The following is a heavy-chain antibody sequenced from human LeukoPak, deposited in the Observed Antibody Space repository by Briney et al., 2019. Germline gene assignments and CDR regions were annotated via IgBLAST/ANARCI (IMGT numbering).Heavy chain of an antibody. D-gene: IGHD1-26*01. J-gene: IGHJ3*02. CDR2: INPDSGGT. Sequence: ASVKVSCKASGYTFTDYYMHWVRQAPGQGLEWMGWINPDSGGTRYSQKFQGRVTMTRDTSINTVYMELSRLRSDDTAVSYCARPHDGGSYSNDAFDIWGQGTMATVSS. CDR3: ARPHDGGSYSNDAFDI. V-gene: IGHV1-2*02. CDR1: GYTFTDYY.